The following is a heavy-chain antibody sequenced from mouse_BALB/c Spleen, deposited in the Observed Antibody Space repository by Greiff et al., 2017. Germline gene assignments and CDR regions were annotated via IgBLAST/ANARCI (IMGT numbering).Heavy chain of an antibody. CDR1: GFTFSSYA. D-gene: IGHD2-14*01. V-gene: IGHV5-6-5*01. J-gene: IGHJ2*01. CDR2: ISSGGST. CDR3: ARGYYRYEGGYFDY. Sequence: EVQLVESGGGLVKPGGSLKLSCAASGFTFSSYAMSWVRQTPEKRLEWVASISSGGSTYYPDSVKGRFTISRDNARNILYLQMSSLRSEDTAMYYCARGYYRYEGGYFDYWGQGTTLTVSS.